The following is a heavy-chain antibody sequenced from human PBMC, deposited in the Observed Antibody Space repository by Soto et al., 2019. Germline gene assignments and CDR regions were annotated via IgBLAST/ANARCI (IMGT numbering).Heavy chain of an antibody. Sequence: QITLKESGPTLVKPTQTLTLTCTFSGFSLSSTRMAVGWIRQPPGKALEWLALIYWDDDKRYSPFLKSRLTITKDTSKNQVVLTMSHMDPVDTARYYCAHIVVAGLGYYFDYWGQGTLFTVSS. J-gene: IGHJ4*02. CDR1: GFSLSSTRMA. CDR2: IYWDDDK. CDR3: AHIVVAGLGYYFDY. V-gene: IGHV2-5*02. D-gene: IGHD6-19*01.